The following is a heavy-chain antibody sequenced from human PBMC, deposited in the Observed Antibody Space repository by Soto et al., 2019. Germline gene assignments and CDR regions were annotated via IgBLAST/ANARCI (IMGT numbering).Heavy chain of an antibody. Sequence: GGSLRLSCAVSGFTFTNYGLHWVRQAPGKGLEWVSSISSSSTYIHYADSVKGRFTISRDNVKNSLNLQMSSLTAEDTAVYFCARAVGDCSSTSCPPAYWGQGTLVTVSS. CDR2: ISSSSTYI. CDR3: ARAVGDCSSTSCPPAY. D-gene: IGHD2-2*01. J-gene: IGHJ4*02. CDR1: GFTFTNYG. V-gene: IGHV3-21*01.